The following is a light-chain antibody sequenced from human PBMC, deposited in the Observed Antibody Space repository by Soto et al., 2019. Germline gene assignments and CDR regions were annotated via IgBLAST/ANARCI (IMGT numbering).Light chain of an antibody. V-gene: IGLV2-14*02. Sequence: QSVLTQPASVSGSPGQSISISCSGASSDVGKYKAVSWYQQHPGKAPKLIIYEVTDRPSGVSNRFSGSKSGNTASLTISGLQAEDEAEYYCSSYTNINTRACVFGTGTKLTVL. CDR2: EVT. CDR3: SSYTNINTRACV. CDR1: SSDVGKYKA. J-gene: IGLJ1*01.